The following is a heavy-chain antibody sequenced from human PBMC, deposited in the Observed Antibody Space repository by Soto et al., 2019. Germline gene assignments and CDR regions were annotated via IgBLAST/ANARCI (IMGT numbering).Heavy chain of an antibody. Sequence: SQTLSLTCAISGDSVSSNSAAWNWIRQSPSRGLEWLGRAYYRSKWYNDYAVSVKSRITINPDTSKNQFSLQLNSVTPEDTAVYYCARGGRDGYAGYYYYGMDVWGHGTTVTVSS. CDR3: ARGGRDGYAGYYYYGMDV. V-gene: IGHV6-1*01. J-gene: IGHJ6*02. CDR2: AYYRSKWYN. CDR1: GDSVSSNSAA. D-gene: IGHD5-12*01.